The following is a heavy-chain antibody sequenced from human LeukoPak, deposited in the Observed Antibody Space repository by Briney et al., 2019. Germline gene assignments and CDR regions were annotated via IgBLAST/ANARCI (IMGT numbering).Heavy chain of an antibody. V-gene: IGHV3-48*04. J-gene: IGHJ5*02. D-gene: IGHD2-2*02. CDR3: AREGGYCSSTSCYKWFDP. CDR2: ISSSSSTI. CDR1: GFTFSSYS. Sequence: PGGSLRLSCAASGFTFSSYSMNWVRQAPGKGLEWVSYISSSSSTIYYADSVKGRFTISRDNAKNSLYLQMNSLRAEDTAVYYCAREGGYCSSTSCYKWFDPWGQGTLVTVSS.